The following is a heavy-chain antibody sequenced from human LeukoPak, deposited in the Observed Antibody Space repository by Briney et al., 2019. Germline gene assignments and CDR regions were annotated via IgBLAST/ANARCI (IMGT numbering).Heavy chain of an antibody. D-gene: IGHD6-13*01. Sequence: GRSLRLSCAASGFTFSSYGMHWVRQAPGKGLEWVAVIWYDGSNKYYADSVKGRFTISRDNSKNTLYLQMNSLRAEDTAVYYCARVSYSSSWTIYYYYYGMGVWGQGTTVTVSS. CDR3: ARVSYSSSWTIYYYYYGMGV. CDR2: IWYDGSNK. J-gene: IGHJ6*02. CDR1: GFTFSSYG. V-gene: IGHV3-33*01.